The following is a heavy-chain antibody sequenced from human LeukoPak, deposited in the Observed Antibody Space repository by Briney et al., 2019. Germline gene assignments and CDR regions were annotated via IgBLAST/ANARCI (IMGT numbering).Heavy chain of an antibody. Sequence: GSSVKVSCKASGGTFSSYAISWVRQAPGQGLEWMGIINPSGGSTSYAQKFQGRVTTTRETSTNTVYMELSSLRSEDTAVYFCARATLSDYYFNYWGQGTLVTVSS. CDR1: GGTFSSYA. J-gene: IGHJ4*02. V-gene: IGHV1-46*01. CDR3: ARATLSDYYFNY. CDR2: INPSGGST.